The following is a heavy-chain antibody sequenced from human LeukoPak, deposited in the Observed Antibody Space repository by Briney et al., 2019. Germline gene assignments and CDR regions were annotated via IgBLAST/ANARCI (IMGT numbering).Heavy chain of an antibody. Sequence: SQTLSLTCAVSGGSISSGGYSWSWIRQPPGKGLKWIGYIYHSGSTYYNPPLKSRVTISVDRSKNQFSLKLSSVTAADTAVYYCARGWKGTWATVYGMDVWGQGTTVTVSS. V-gene: IGHV4-30-2*01. CDR1: GGSISSGGYS. D-gene: IGHD1-1*01. CDR2: IYHSGST. CDR3: ARGWKGTWATVYGMDV. J-gene: IGHJ6*02.